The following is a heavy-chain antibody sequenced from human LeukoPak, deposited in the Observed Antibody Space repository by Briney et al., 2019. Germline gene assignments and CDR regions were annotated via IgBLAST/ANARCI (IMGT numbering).Heavy chain of an antibody. CDR2: ISYDGSNK. CDR3: SKSFETSGYYGPDAFEI. CDR1: GFTFSSYA. D-gene: IGHD3-22*01. V-gene: IGHV3-30-3*02. J-gene: IGHJ3*02. Sequence: GGSLXLSCAASGFTFSSYAMHWVRQAPGKGLEWVAVISYDGSNKYYADSVKGRFTISRDNSKNTLYLQMNSLRAEDTAVYYCSKSFETSGYYGPDAFEIWGRGTMVTVAS.